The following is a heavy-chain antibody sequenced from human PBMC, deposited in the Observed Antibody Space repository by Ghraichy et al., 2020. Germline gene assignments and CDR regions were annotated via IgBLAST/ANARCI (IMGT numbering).Heavy chain of an antibody. CDR3: ARRMSVVVPAAMSRDWFDP. V-gene: IGHV4-34*01. D-gene: IGHD2-2*01. CDR2: INHSGST. J-gene: IGHJ5*02. CDR1: GGSFSGYY. Sequence: SETLSLTCAVYGGSFSGYYWSWIRQPPGKGLEWIGEINHSGSTNYNPSLKSRVTISVDTSKNQFSLKLSSVTAADTAVYYCARRMSVVVPAAMSRDWFDPWGQGTLVTVSS.